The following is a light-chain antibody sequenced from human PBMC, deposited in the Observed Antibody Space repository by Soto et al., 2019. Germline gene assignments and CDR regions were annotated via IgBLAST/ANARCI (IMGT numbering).Light chain of an antibody. J-gene: IGLJ2*01. CDR1: SGSIASNY. CDR3: QSYDSSNVV. CDR2: EDN. V-gene: IGLV6-57*03. Sequence: LTQPASVSGSPGQSITISCTRSSGSIASNYVQWYQQRPGSAPTTVIYEDNQRPSGVPDRFSGSIDSSSNSASLTISGLKTEDEADYYCQSYDSSNVVFGGGTKLTVL.